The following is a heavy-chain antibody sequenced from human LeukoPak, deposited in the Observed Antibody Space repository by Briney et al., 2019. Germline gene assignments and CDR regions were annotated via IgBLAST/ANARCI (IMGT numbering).Heavy chain of an antibody. J-gene: IGHJ4*02. D-gene: IGHD6-13*01. CDR2: ISSSSSTI. CDR3: ARVPLGYSREIDY. CDR1: GFTFSSYS. V-gene: IGHV3-48*01. Sequence: SGGSLRLSCAASGFTFSSYSMNWVRQAPGKGLEWVSYISSSSSTIYYADSVKGRFTISRDNAKNSLYLQMNSLRAEDTAVYYCARVPLGYSREIDYWGQGTLVTVSS.